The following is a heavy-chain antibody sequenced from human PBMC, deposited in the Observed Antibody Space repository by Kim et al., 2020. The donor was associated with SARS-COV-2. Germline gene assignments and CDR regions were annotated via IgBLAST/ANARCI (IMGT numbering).Heavy chain of an antibody. D-gene: IGHD3-22*01. J-gene: IGHJ4*02. Sequence: GGSLRLSCAASGFTFSSYSMNWVRQAPGKGLEWVSSISSSSSYIYYADSVKGRFTISRDNAKNSLYLQMNSLRAEDTAVYYCARFDSSGYSGYFDYWGQGTLVTVSS. V-gene: IGHV3-21*01. CDR1: GFTFSSYS. CDR2: ISSSSSYI. CDR3: ARFDSSGYSGYFDY.